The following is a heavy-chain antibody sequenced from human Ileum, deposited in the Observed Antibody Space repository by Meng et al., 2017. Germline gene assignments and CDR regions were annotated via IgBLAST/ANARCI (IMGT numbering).Heavy chain of an antibody. CDR3: ARFYGSGTFEVHDY. J-gene: IGHJ4*02. CDR2: IHYSGSR. D-gene: IGHD3-10*01. CDR1: GVSVSMASYY. V-gene: IGHV4-61*01. Sequence: QGPPPRSCPGLVRPCETLFLTCNFSGVSVSMASYYWTWIRQPPGKGMEWIGLIHYSGSRNYNPSLKSRVTMSVDTSKNQVSLRLTSGTAADTAVYYCARFYGSGTFEVHDYWGQGTLVTVSS.